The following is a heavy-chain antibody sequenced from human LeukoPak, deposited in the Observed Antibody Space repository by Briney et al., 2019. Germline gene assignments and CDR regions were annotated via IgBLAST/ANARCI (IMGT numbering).Heavy chain of an antibody. V-gene: IGHV3-30-3*01. CDR3: ARDGTHNWDHFDY. CDR2: ISYDGSNK. D-gene: IGHD1-20*01. J-gene: IGHJ4*02. Sequence: PGGSLRLSCAASGFTFSNYAMHWFRQAPGKGLEWVAAISYDGSNKYYADSVKGRFSISRDNSKNTLYLQMNSLRAEDTAVYYCARDGTHNWDHFDYWGQGTLVTVSS. CDR1: GFTFSNYA.